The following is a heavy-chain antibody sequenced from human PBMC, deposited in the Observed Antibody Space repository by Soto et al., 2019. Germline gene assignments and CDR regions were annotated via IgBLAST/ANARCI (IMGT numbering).Heavy chain of an antibody. V-gene: IGHV3-72*01. Sequence: EVQLVESGGGLVKPGGSLRLSCAASGFTFSDHYMDWVRQAPGKGLEWVGRSKNKADSYTTEYAASVKGRFTISRDGSKNSLFLQMNSLKPEATAVYYCTVWGSGNDFGAAWGQGILVTVSS. CDR2: SKNKADSYTT. CDR3: TVWGSGNDFGAA. CDR1: GFTFSDHY. J-gene: IGHJ4*02. D-gene: IGHD3-10*01.